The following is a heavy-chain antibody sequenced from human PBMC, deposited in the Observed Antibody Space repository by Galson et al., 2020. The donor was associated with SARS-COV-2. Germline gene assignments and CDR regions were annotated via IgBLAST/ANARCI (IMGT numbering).Heavy chain of an antibody. CDR2: INYNGDT. V-gene: IGHV4-31*03. CDR3: ARDPRVAAAGRTSGMDV. Sequence: ASETLSLTCPVSGGSINTGAFYWTWIRQHPAQGLEWLGNINYNGDTYYNPSLKRRLSISIDTSKNQFSLNLTSVTAADTVVYYCARDPRVAAAGRTSGMDVWGQGTTVTVSS. D-gene: IGHD6-13*01. J-gene: IGHJ6*02. CDR1: GGSINTGAFY.